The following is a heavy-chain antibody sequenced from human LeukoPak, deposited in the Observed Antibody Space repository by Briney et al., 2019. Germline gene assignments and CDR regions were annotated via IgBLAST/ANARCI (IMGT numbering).Heavy chain of an antibody. J-gene: IGHJ3*02. Sequence: ASVRVSFKASGYTFTIYGISWVRQAPGQGLEWMGWISAYNGNTNYAQKLQGRVTMTTDTSTSTAYMELRSLRSDDTAVYYCARDRRAVPDAFDIWGQGTMVTVSS. CDR2: ISAYNGNT. CDR3: ARDRRAVPDAFDI. CDR1: GYTFTIYG. V-gene: IGHV1-18*01. D-gene: IGHD2-2*01.